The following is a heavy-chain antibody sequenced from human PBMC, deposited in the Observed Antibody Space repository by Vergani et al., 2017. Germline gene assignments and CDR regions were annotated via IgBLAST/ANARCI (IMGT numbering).Heavy chain of an antibody. CDR3: AREYSSTSGRAFDF. CDR2: VSTCTKSQ. J-gene: IGHJ3*01. V-gene: IGHV3-48*01. Sequence: QLVESGGGWVQPGGSLRLSCVVSGFDFSSYIMNWVRQAPGKGLEWVSFVSTCTKSQSYAESVKGRFTISRDSAKNSLYLQMDSLRAEDTVVYYCAREYSSTSGRAFDFWGQGTKVTVSS. CDR1: GFDFSSYI. D-gene: IGHD2-2*01.